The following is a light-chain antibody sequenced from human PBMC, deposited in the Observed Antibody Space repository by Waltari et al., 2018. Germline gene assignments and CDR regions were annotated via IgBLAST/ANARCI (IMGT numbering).Light chain of an antibody. V-gene: IGKV3-15*01. Sequence: EIVMTQSPATLSVSPGERATLSCRASQSVSRHLAWYQQKPGQAPRLLSYDASTRATGVPARCSGSGSGTEFTLTISSMESEDFAVYYCHQDENWPPWTFGQGTKVEIK. CDR2: DAS. J-gene: IGKJ1*01. CDR3: HQDENWPPWT. CDR1: QSVSRH.